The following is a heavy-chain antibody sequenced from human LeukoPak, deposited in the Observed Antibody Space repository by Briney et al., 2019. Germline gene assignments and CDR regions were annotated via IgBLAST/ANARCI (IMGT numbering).Heavy chain of an antibody. CDR1: GFTFSSYA. V-gene: IGHV3-23*01. CDR2: ISGGGDNT. J-gene: IGHJ5*02. D-gene: IGHD2-2*01. CDR3: ARDTRLGYCRSTSCYASWFDP. Sequence: GGSLRLSCAASGFTFSSYAMSWVRQAPGKGLEWVSTISGGGDNTYYADSVKGRFTISRDNSKNTLYLQMNSLRTEDTALYYCARDTRLGYCRSTSCYASWFDPWGQETLVTVSS.